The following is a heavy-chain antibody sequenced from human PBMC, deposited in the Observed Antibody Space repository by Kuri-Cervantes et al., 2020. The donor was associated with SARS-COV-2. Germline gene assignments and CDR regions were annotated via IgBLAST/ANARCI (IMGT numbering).Heavy chain of an antibody. J-gene: IGHJ5*02. CDR1: GGSFSGYY. D-gene: IGHD5-12*01. CDR2: INHSGST. V-gene: IGHV4-34*01. Sequence: SETLSLTCAVYGGSFSGYYWSWIRQPPGKGLEWIGEINHSGSTNYNPSLKSRVTISVDTSKNQFSLKLSSVTAADTAVYYCARGEYSGYEGWFDPWGQGTLVTVSS. CDR3: ARGEYSGYEGWFDP.